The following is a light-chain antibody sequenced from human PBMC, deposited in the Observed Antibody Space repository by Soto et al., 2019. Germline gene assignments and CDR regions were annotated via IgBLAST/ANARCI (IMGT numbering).Light chain of an antibody. J-gene: IGLJ1*01. CDR1: SSDVGNYNP. V-gene: IGLV2-23*01. CDR2: EGS. CDR3: CSYAGSSTYV. Sequence: QSALTQPASVSGSPGQSITISCTGTSSDVGNYNPVSWYQQHPGKAPKLMIYEGSKRPSGVSNRFSGSKSGNTASLTISILQAEDEADYYCCSYAGSSTYVFGTGTKVTV.